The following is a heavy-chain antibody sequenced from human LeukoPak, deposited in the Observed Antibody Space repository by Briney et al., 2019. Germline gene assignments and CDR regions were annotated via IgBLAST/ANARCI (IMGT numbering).Heavy chain of an antibody. V-gene: IGHV4-4*09. CDR3: ARHGVYYYDSSGYPFDY. D-gene: IGHD3-22*01. CDR2: IYTSGST. J-gene: IGHJ4*02. CDR1: GGSISSYY. Sequence: SETLSLTCTVSGGSISSYYWSWIRQPPGKGLEWIGYIYTSGSTNYNPSLKSRVTISVDTSKNQFSLKLSSVTAADTAVYYCARHGVYYYDSSGYPFDYWGQGNLVTVSS.